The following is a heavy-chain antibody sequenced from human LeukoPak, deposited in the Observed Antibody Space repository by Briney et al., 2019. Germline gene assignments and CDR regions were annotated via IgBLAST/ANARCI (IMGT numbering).Heavy chain of an antibody. J-gene: IGHJ5*02. CDR1: GGSISSGSYY. V-gene: IGHV4-61*02. CDR3: ARAALSGLDNWFDP. D-gene: IGHD5-12*01. CDR2: IYSSGSA. Sequence: SSETLSLTCTVSGGSISSGSYYWSWIRQPAGKGLEWIGRIYSSGSASYNPSLKSRVTISVDTSKNQFSLRLSSVTAADTAVYYCARAALSGLDNWFDPWGQGTLVTVSS.